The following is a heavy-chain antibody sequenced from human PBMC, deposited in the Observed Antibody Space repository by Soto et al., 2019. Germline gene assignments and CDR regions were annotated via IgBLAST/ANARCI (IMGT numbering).Heavy chain of an antibody. V-gene: IGHV1-69*12. CDR3: AIMYSGGWGGDLGY. CDR1: GGTFSNYA. Sequence: QVQLVQSGAEVKKPGSSVKVSCKASGGTFSNYAITWVRQAPGQGLEWMGGVIPMFGTPNYAQKFQDRVTITADESTNTAYRDRSSLRSEETALYYCAIMYSGGWGGDLGYWGQGTLVTVSS. J-gene: IGHJ4*02. D-gene: IGHD6-19*01. CDR2: VIPMFGTP.